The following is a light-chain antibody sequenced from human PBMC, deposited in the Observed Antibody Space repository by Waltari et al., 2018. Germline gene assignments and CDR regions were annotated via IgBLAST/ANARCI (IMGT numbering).Light chain of an antibody. CDR2: AAS. CDR3: QQTYSTPFT. V-gene: IGKV1-39*01. J-gene: IGKJ3*01. CDR1: QSISSY. Sequence: DIQKTQSPSSLSSSIGDRVNITCRASQSISSYLNWYQQNPGKAPKLLIYAASSLESGVPSRFSGSGSWTDFTLTISSLQPEDFATYYCQQTYSTPFTFGPGTKVDIK.